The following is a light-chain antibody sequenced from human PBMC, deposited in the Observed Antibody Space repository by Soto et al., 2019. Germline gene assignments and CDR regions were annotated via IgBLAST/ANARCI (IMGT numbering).Light chain of an antibody. CDR1: QSLRSDS. J-gene: IGKJ1*01. CDR3: QQYDKSPET. V-gene: IGKV3-20*01. CDR2: GAS. Sequence: TVLTQSPGTLSLFPGERATLSCRASQSLRSDSLAWYQHKPGQAPRVVIYGASTRATGIPDRFSGSGSGTDFTLTISRLEPEDFAVYYCQQYDKSPETFGQGTKVDI.